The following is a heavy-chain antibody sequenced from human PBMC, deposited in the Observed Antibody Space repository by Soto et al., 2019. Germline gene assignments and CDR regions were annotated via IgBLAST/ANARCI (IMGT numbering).Heavy chain of an antibody. CDR3: ARVVPVQLEAEFDY. CDR1: GGSISSGGYY. J-gene: IGHJ4*02. V-gene: IGHV4-31*03. Sequence: PSETLSLTCTVSGGSISSGGYYWSWIRQHPGKNLEWIGYIYYSGSTYYNPSLKSRVTISVDTSKNQFSLKLSSVTAADTAVYYCARVVPVQLEAEFDYWGQGTLVTVSS. D-gene: IGHD1-1*01. CDR2: IYYSGST.